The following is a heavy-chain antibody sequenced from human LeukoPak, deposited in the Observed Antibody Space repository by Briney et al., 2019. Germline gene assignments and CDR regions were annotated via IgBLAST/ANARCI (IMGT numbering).Heavy chain of an antibody. J-gene: IGHJ3*02. Sequence: SVKVSCKASGGTFSSYAISWVRQAPGQGLEWMGGIIPIFGTANYAQKFQGRVTTTTDESTSTAYMELSSLRSEDTAVYYCARGLDYYDSSGYGNDAFDIWGQGTMVTVSS. CDR2: IIPIFGTA. CDR1: GGTFSSYA. CDR3: ARGLDYYDSSGYGNDAFDI. V-gene: IGHV1-69*05. D-gene: IGHD3-22*01.